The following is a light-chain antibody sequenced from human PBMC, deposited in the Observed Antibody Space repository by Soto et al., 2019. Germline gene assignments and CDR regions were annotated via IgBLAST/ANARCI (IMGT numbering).Light chain of an antibody. CDR2: GNS. CDR1: SSNIGAGYD. J-gene: IGLJ1*01. Sequence: QSVLTQPPSVSGAPGQRVTISCTGSSSNIGAGYDVHWYQQFPGTAPKLLIYGNSNRPSGVPDRFSGFKSGTSASLAITGLQAEDEADYYCQSYDRSRSVSGVFGTGTKVTVL. V-gene: IGLV1-40*01. CDR3: QSYDRSRSVSGV.